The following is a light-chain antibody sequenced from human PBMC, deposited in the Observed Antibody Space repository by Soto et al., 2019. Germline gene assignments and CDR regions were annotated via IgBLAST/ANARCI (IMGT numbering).Light chain of an antibody. Sequence: DIQMTQSPSTLSASVGDRVTITCRASQSISSWLAWYQQKPGKAPNLLIYDASSLESGVPSRFSGSRSGTEFTLTIISLQPDDFATYYCQHYNSSPYTFGQGTKLEIK. CDR3: QHYNSSPYT. V-gene: IGKV1-5*01. CDR1: QSISSW. J-gene: IGKJ2*01. CDR2: DAS.